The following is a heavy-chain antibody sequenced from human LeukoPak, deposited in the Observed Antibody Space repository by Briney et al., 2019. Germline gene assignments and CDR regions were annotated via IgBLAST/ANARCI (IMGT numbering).Heavy chain of an antibody. CDR2: ISSSSSTI. J-gene: IGHJ4*02. Sequence: GGSLRLSCAASGFTFSSYSMNWVRQAPGKGLEWVSYISSSSSTIYYADSVKGRFTISRDNAKNSLYLQMNSLRAEDTAVYYCARDATYYYDSSGYPIDYWGQGTLVTVSS. D-gene: IGHD3-22*01. V-gene: IGHV3-48*04. CDR3: ARDATYYYDSSGYPIDY. CDR1: GFTFSSYS.